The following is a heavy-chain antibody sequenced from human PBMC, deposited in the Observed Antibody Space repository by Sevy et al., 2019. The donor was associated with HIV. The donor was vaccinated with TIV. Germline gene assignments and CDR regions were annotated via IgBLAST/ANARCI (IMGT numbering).Heavy chain of an antibody. CDR2: IKSNIDGETT. J-gene: IGHJ4*02. Sequence: GGSLRLSCAVSGFTFNNAWMNWVRQAPGTGLQWVGLIKSNIDGETTDYAAPVKGRFTISRDDSKNTLYVQMNNLKIEDTAVYYCATAPGYYDSAPFDYWGPGTLVTVSS. V-gene: IGHV3-15*01. CDR3: ATAPGYYDSAPFDY. D-gene: IGHD3-22*01. CDR1: GFTFNNAW.